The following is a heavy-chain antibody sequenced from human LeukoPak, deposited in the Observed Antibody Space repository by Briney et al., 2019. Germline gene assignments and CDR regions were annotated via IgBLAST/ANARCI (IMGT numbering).Heavy chain of an antibody. V-gene: IGHV1-69*06. D-gene: IGHD6-13*01. Sequence: SVKVSCKASGGTFSSYAISWVRQAPGQGLEWMGRIIPIFDSAYYAQIFQGRVTITADKSTSTAYMDLSSLTSEDTAVYYCAIERGTRIGATVDPSEYWGQGTLVTVSS. CDR2: IIPIFDSA. J-gene: IGHJ4*02. CDR3: AIERGTRIGATVDPSEY. CDR1: GGTFSSYA.